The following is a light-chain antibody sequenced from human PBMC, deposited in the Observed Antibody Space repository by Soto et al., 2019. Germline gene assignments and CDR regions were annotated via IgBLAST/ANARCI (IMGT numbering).Light chain of an antibody. J-gene: IGLJ3*02. CDR3: QSSDSSLSGSV. CDR1: SSNIGAGYD. Sequence: QSVLTQPPSVSGAPGQRVTISCTGSSSNIGAGYDVHWYQHLPGTAPKVLIYGNSYRPSGVPDRFSGSKSGSSASLAITGLQAEDEADYYCQSSDSSLSGSVFGGGTKLTVL. V-gene: IGLV1-40*01. CDR2: GNS.